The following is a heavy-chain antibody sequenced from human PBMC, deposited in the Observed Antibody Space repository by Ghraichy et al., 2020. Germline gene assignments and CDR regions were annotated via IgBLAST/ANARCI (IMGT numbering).Heavy chain of an antibody. D-gene: IGHD6-13*01. V-gene: IGHV4-4*07. J-gene: IGHJ3*02. CDR3: ARNPSIAAAGAFDI. CDR2: IYTSGST. CDR1: GGSISSYY. Sequence: SETLSLTCTVSGGSISSYYWSWIRQPAGKGLEWIGRIYTSGSTNYNPSLKSRVTMSVDTSKNQFSLKLSSVTAADTAVYYCARNPSIAAAGAFDIWGQGTMVTVSS.